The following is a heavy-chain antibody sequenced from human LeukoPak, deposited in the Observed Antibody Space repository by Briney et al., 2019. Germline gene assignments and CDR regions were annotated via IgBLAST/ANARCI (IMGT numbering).Heavy chain of an antibody. CDR2: IRSKAYGGTT. CDR3: TSASALTPDY. V-gene: IGHV3-49*03. D-gene: IGHD1-14*01. CDR1: GFTFGDYA. Sequence: PGGSLRLSCTASGFTFGDYAMSWFRQAPGKGLEWVGFIRSKAYGGTTECAASVKGRFTISRDDSKSIAYLQMNSLKTEDTAVYYCTSASALTPDYWGQGTLVTVSS. J-gene: IGHJ4*02.